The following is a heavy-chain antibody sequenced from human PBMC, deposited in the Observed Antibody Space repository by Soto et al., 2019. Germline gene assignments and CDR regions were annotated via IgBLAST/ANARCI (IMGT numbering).Heavy chain of an antibody. D-gene: IGHD6-13*01. CDR1: GFTFSSYS. V-gene: IGHV3-21*01. CDR2: ISSSSSYI. J-gene: IGHJ1*01. Sequence: EVQLVESGGGLVKPGGSLRLSCAASGFTFSSYSMNWVRQAPGKGLEWVSSISSSSSYIYYADSVKGRFTISRDNAKNSRYLQMNSLRAEDTAVYYCARAGIAAAGTYFQHWGQGTLVTVSS. CDR3: ARAGIAAAGTYFQH.